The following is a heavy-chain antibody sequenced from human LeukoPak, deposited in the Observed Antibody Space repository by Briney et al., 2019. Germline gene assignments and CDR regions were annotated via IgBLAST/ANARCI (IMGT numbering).Heavy chain of an antibody. Sequence: ASVKVSCKASGYTFTSYGISWVRQAPGQGLEWMGWISAYNGNTNYAQKLQGRVTMTTDTSTSTAYMELSSLRSEDTAVYYCATGVSSMVRGVNPFDYWGQGTLVTVSS. CDR1: GYTFTSYG. D-gene: IGHD3-10*01. CDR2: ISAYNGNT. V-gene: IGHV1-18*01. J-gene: IGHJ4*02. CDR3: ATGVSSMVRGVNPFDY.